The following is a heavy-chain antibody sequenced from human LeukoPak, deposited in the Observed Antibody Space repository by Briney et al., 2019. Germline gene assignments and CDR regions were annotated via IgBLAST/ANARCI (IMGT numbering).Heavy chain of an antibody. CDR1: GFTFSSYA. D-gene: IGHD3-10*01. V-gene: IGHV3-30*18. J-gene: IGHJ4*02. CDR2: ISYDGSNK. Sequence: PGGSLRLSCAASGFTFSSYAMSWVRQAPGKGLEWVAVISYDGSNKYYADSVKGRFTISRDNSKNTLYLQMNSLRAEDTAVYYCAKDGNRGSGSYYISSFDYWGQGTLVTVSS. CDR3: AKDGNRGSGSYYISSFDY.